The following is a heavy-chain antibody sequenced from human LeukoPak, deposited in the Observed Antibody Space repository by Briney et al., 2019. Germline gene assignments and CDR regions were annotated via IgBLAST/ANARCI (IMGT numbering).Heavy chain of an antibody. J-gene: IGHJ6*03. CDR3: ASISMVRGYSNYYYYMDV. CDR2: IIPIFGTA. Sequence: SVKVSCKASGGTFSSYAISWVRQAPGQGLEWMGGIIPIFGTANYAQKFQGRVTITADESTSTAYMELSSLRSEDTAVYYCASISMVRGYSNYYYYMDVWGKGTTVTISS. V-gene: IGHV1-69*13. D-gene: IGHD3-10*01. CDR1: GGTFSSYA.